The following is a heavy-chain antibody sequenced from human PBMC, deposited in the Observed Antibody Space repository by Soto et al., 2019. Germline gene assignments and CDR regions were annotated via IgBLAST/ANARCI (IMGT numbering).Heavy chain of an antibody. D-gene: IGHD3-10*01. CDR2: ISGSGGST. J-gene: IGHJ6*03. V-gene: IGHV3-23*01. CDR1: GFTFSSYA. Sequence: EVQLLESGGGLVQPGGSLRLSCAASGFTFSSYAMSWVRQAPGKGLEWVSAISGSGGSTYYADSVKGRFTISRDNSKNTLYLQINSLRAEDTAVYYCAKAEEGFGEWEGDYGYYYYMDVWGKGTTVTVSS. CDR3: AKAEEGFGEWEGDYGYYYYMDV.